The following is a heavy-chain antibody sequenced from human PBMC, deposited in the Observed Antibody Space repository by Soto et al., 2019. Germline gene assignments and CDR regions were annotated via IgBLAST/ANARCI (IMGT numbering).Heavy chain of an antibody. CDR1: GGTLSDHG. Sequence: QVQLEQSGAEVKKPGSSVKVSCKASGGTLSDHGVAWLRQAPGQGLEWMGGTIPVFNTAKYAQKFQGRVTVTADKFTNIAYMELSSLRSEDTAVYFCARGVYGSGNYYTGPSDFDICGQGTMVIVAS. CDR2: TIPVFNTA. D-gene: IGHD3-10*01. V-gene: IGHV1-69*06. CDR3: ARGVYGSGNYYTGPSDFDI. J-gene: IGHJ3*02.